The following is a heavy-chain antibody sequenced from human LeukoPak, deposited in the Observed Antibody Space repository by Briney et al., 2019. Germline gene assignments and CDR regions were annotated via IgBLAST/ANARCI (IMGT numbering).Heavy chain of an antibody. V-gene: IGHV4-61*02. CDR2: ISANGNT. J-gene: IGHJ4*02. CDR1: GDSLSSGSYH. CDR3: AREGQVVGRTMSDY. D-gene: IGHD1-26*01. Sequence: SETLSLTCTVSGDSLSSGSYHWTWIRQPAGKGLEWIGRISANGNTRYSPSLKSRVTLSVDKSKNQFSLRLSSVTAADTAVYFCAREGQVVGRTMSDYWGQGTLVTVSS.